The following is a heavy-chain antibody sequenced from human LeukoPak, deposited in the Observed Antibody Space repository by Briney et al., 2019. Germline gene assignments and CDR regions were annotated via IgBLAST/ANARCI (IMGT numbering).Heavy chain of an antibody. J-gene: IGHJ4*02. D-gene: IGHD5-24*01. Sequence: ASVKVSCKASGGTFSSYAISWVRQAPGQGLEWKGRIIPIFGIANYAQKFQGRVTITADKSTSTAYMELSSLRSEDTAVYYCARDSMATGDYWGQGTLVTVSS. CDR3: ARDSMATGDY. CDR2: IIPIFGIA. CDR1: GGTFSSYA. V-gene: IGHV1-69*04.